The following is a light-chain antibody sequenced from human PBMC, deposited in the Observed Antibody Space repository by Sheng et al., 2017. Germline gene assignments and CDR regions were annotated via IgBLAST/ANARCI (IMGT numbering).Light chain of an antibody. Sequence: QSALTQPRSVSGSLGQSVTISCTGSSDDVGNYDYVSWYQQHPGKSPQITSFIDVSKRPSGVPDRFSGSKSGNTASLDISGLQAEDEADYYCCSYAGTYIEIFGGGTKVTVL. V-gene: IGLV2-11*01. CDR3: CSYAGTYIEI. CDR2: DVS. CDR1: SDDVGNYDY. J-gene: IGLJ2*01.